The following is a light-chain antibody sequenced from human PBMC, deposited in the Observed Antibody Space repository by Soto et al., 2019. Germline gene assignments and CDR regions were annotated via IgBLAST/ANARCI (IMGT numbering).Light chain of an antibody. Sequence: QSVLTQPPSASGSPGQSVTISCTGTSSDVGAYDYVSWYQQHPGKAPKLMIYEVSNRPSGVSNRFSGSKSGNTASLTISGLQAEDEADYYCSSYTSSSSWVFGTGTKVTVL. CDR1: SSDVGAYDY. J-gene: IGLJ1*01. V-gene: IGLV2-14*01. CDR2: EVS. CDR3: SSYTSSSSWV.